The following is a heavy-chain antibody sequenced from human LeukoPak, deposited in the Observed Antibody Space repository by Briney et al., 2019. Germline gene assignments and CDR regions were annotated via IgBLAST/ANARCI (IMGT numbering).Heavy chain of an antibody. D-gene: IGHD3-22*01. CDR2: IYPGNSDT. CDR1: GGSISSYC. J-gene: IGHJ4*02. CDR3: ARTPYYYDSSPEYYFDY. Sequence: ETLSLTCTVSGGSISSYCWSWIRQPPGKGLEWMGIIYPGNSDTRYSPSFQGQVTISADKSISTAYLQWGSLKASDTAMYYCARTPYYYDSSPEYYFDYWGQGTLVTVSS. V-gene: IGHV5-51*01.